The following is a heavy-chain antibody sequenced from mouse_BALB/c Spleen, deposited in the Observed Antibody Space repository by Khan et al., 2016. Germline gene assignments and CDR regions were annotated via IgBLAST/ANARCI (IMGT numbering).Heavy chain of an antibody. CDR1: GFTFSSYT. V-gene: IGHV5-6-4*01. CDR3: TRYYRYDETMDY. Sequence: EVELVASGGGLVRPGGSLKLSCAASGFTFSSYTMSWVRQTPEKRLEWVATISSGGSYTYYPDSVKGRFTISRDNAKNTLYLQMSSLKSEDTAMYYCTRYYRYDETMDYWGQGTSVTVSS. J-gene: IGHJ4*01. CDR2: ISSGGSYT. D-gene: IGHD2-14*01.